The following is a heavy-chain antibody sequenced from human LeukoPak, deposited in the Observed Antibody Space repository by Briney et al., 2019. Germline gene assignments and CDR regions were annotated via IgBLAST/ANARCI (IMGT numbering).Heavy chain of an antibody. CDR3: ARDSSGYQ. Sequence: GGSLRLSCAVSGFTLSSYAMSWVSQPPGKGLEWVANRKEDGSEKYYGGCVKGRFTISRDNAKNSLYVQMNSLRAEDTAVYYCARDSSGYQWGQGTLVTVSS. CDR2: RKEDGSEK. D-gene: IGHD3-22*01. J-gene: IGHJ4*02. CDR1: GFTLSSYA. V-gene: IGHV3-7*01.